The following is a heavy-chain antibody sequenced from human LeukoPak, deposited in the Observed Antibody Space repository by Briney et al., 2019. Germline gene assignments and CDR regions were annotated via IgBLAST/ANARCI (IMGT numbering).Heavy chain of an antibody. CDR2: IYYTGST. V-gene: IGHV4-59*01. D-gene: IGHD1-26*01. Sequence: SETLSLTCTVSGGSISGYYWSWIRQPPGKGLEWIGYIYYTGSTNYNPSLKSRVSISVDASKNQFSLKLSSVAAADTGVYYCARFLRGATNALEIWGQGTMVTVSS. J-gene: IGHJ3*02. CDR3: ARFLRGATNALEI. CDR1: GGSISGYY.